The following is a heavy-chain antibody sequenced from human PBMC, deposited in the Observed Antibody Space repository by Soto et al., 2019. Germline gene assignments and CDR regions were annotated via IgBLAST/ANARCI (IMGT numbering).Heavy chain of an antibody. CDR3: ARHSSSYYDSSAYYDS. Sequence: QVHLQESGPGLVQSSGTLSLTCGVSGAPISTGNWWTWVRQPPGKGLEWIGEIYHGGNTNYRPSLNSRVTISVAKAKTLSSLRLSSVTAADTDVYYCARHSSSYYDSSAYYDSWGQGALVTVSS. D-gene: IGHD3-22*01. CDR2: IYHGGNT. V-gene: IGHV4-4*02. CDR1: GAPISTGNW. J-gene: IGHJ5*01.